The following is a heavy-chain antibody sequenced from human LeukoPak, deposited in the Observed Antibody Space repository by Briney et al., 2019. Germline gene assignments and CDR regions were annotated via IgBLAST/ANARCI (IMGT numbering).Heavy chain of an antibody. V-gene: IGHV3-23*01. J-gene: IGHJ4*02. CDR2: ISGSGGST. CDR3: AKAPVGSGWYYFDY. CDR1: GFTFSSYA. D-gene: IGHD6-19*01. Sequence: PGGSLRLSCAASGFTFSSYAMSWVRQAPGTGLEWVSAISGSGGSTYYADSVKGRFTISRDNSKNTLYLQMNSLRAEDTAVYYCAKAPVGSGWYYFDYWGQGTLVTVSS.